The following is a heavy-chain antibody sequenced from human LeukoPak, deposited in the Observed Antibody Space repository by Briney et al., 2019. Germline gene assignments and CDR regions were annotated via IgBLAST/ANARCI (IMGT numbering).Heavy chain of an antibody. J-gene: IGHJ4*02. Sequence: ASVKVSCKASGYTFTSYYMHWVRQAPGQGLEWMGIINPSGGSTSYAQKFQGRVTMTRDTSTSTVYMALSSLRSADTAVYYCARSWGGTGANGGKGWFDYWGQGTLVTVSS. CDR1: GYTFTSYY. V-gene: IGHV1-46*01. CDR3: ARSWGGTGANGGKGWFDY. D-gene: IGHD4-23*01. CDR2: INPSGGST.